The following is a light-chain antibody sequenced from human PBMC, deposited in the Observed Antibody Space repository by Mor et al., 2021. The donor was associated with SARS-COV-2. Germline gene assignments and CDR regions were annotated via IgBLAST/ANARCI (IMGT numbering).Light chain of an antibody. CDR3: QQRRNWRSIT. CDR2: DAS. J-gene: IGKJ5*01. Sequence: PRLLILDASHRTTGVPSRFSGSGSETNFTLTISDLEPEDFAVYYCQQRRNWRSITFGQGTRLDIK. V-gene: IGKV3-11*01.